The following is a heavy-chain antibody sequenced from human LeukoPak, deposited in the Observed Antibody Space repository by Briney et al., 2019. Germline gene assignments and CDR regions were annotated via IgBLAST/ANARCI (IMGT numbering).Heavy chain of an antibody. J-gene: IGHJ4*02. CDR1: GYTFTSYG. CDR2: ISAYNGNT. V-gene: IGHV1-18*01. D-gene: IGHD2-2*01. CDR3: ATYIVVVPAAIRPFDY. Sequence: ASVKVSCKASGYTFTSYGISWVRQAPGQGLEWMGWISAYNGNTNYAQKLQGRVTMTTDTSTSTAYMELRSLRSDDTAVYYCATYIVVVPAAIRPFDYWGQGTLVTVSS.